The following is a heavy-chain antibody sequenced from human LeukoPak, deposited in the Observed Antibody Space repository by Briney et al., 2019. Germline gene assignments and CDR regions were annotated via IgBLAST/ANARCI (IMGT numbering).Heavy chain of an antibody. CDR2: IYTSGST. CDR3: ARDAYYYDSSGYGFDY. CDR1: GGSISSGSYY. J-gene: IGHJ4*02. V-gene: IGHV4-61*02. D-gene: IGHD3-22*01. Sequence: PSQTLSLTCTVSGGSISSGSYYWSWIRQPAGKGLEWIGRIYTSGSTNYNPSLKSRVTMSVDTSKNQFSLKLSSVTAADTAVYYCARDAYYYDSSGYGFDYWGQGTLVTVSS.